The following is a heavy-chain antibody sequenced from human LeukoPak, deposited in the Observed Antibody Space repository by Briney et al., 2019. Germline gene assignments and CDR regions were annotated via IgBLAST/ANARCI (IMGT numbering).Heavy chain of an antibody. J-gene: IGHJ6*02. D-gene: IGHD2-2*03. CDR1: GGSISSSY. CDR3: ATSGYCTSFNCPSSYYYYGLDV. V-gene: IGHV4-59*01. Sequence: PSETLSLTCNVSGGSISSSYWSWIRQPPGKGPEWIGYTHYIGTTHFNPSLKSRVTISVDTSKNQFSLRLSSVTAADTAVYYCATSGYCTSFNCPSSYYYYGLDVWGQGTTVTVSS. CDR2: THYIGTT.